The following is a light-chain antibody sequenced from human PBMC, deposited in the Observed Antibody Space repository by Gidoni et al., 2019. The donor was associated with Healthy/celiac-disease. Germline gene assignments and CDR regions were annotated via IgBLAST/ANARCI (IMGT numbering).Light chain of an antibody. CDR2: DAS. Sequence: EIVLTQSPATLSLSPGESATLSCGASQSVSSSYLAWYQQKPDLAPSLLISDASSRATVIPDRFSGSGSGTDFTLTISRLEPEDFAVYYCQQYGSSPLPFGPGTKVDIK. V-gene: IGKV3D-20*01. CDR1: QSVSSSY. J-gene: IGKJ3*01. CDR3: QQYGSSPLP.